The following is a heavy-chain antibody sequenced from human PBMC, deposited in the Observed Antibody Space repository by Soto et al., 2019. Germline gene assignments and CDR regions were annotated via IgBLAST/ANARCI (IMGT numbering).Heavy chain of an antibody. V-gene: IGHV4-59*01. CDR2: ISDSGNT. CDR3: ARVPTTVTHPKSPFWVDRDVKDESFAP. CDR1: GGSPSSNY. Sequence: SETLSLTCSVSGGSPSSNYWSWIRQPPGKGLEWIGCISDSGNTYYNPSLQSRVTISIDTSTNQFLLDLTSVTTADTAVYYCARVPTTVTHPKSPFWVDRDVKDESFAPWGQGXLVTVSS. J-gene: IGHJ5*02. D-gene: IGHD4-17*01.